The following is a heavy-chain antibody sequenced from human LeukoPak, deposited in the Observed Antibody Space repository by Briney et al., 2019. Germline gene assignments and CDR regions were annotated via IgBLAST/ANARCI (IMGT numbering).Heavy chain of an antibody. CDR1: GFTFSDYY. CDR2: ISSSGSTI. V-gene: IGHV3-11*01. CDR3: ARDRPGYSTYYYYGMDV. D-gene: IGHD5-18*01. Sequence: PGGSLRLSCAASGFTFSDYYMSWIRQAPGKGLEWVSYISSSGSTIYYADSVKGRFTISRDNAKNSLYLQMNSLRAEDTAVYYCARDRPGYSTYYYYGMDVWGQGTTVTVSS. J-gene: IGHJ6*02.